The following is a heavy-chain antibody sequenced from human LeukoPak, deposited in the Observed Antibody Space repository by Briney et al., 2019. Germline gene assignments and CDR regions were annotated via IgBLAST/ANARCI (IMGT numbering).Heavy chain of an antibody. CDR3: ATLKSFGHEC. CDR2: IDTDGRTT. Sequence: GGSLRLSCAASGFSFSSFWMHWVRQPPGKGLVWVSRIDTDGRTTTYADSVKGRFTISRDNARNTVYLQINSLRAEDTAVYYCATLKSFGHECWGQGVPVTAS. D-gene: IGHD3-3*01. V-gene: IGHV3-74*01. CDR1: GFSFSSFW. J-gene: IGHJ1*01.